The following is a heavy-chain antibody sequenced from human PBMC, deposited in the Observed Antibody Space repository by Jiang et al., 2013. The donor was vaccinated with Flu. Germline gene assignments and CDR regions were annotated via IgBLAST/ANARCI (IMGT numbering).Heavy chain of an antibody. CDR2: ISWDGGST. D-gene: IGHD3-10*01. V-gene: IGHV3-43*01. J-gene: IGHJ4*02. Sequence: YTMHWVRQAPGKGLEWVSLISWDGGSTYYADSVKGRFTISRDNSKSSLYLQMNSLRTEDTALYYCAKDIDYYGSGSSFDYWGQGTLVTVSS. CDR3: AKDIDYYGSGSSFDY. CDR1: YT.